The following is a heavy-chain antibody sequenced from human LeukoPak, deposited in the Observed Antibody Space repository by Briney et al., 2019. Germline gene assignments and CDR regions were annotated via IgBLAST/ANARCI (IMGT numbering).Heavy chain of an antibody. CDR1: GGSISSGSYY. CDR3: ARVTTGGYYNC. Sequence: SQTLSLTCTVSGGSISSGSYYWSWIRQPAGKGLEWIGRIYTRGSTNYNPSLKSRVTISVDTSKNQFSLKLSSVTAADTAVHYCARVTTGGYYNCWGQGTLVTVSS. J-gene: IGHJ4*02. D-gene: IGHD3-22*01. V-gene: IGHV4-61*02. CDR2: IYTRGST.